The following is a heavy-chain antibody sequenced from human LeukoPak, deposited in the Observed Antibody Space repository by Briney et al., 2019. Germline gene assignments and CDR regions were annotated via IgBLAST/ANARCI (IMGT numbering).Heavy chain of an antibody. CDR1: GGSISSYY. CDR3: ARLGSSGSPIGGFDP. D-gene: IGHD3-22*01. J-gene: IGHJ5*02. Sequence: SETLSLTCTVSGGSISSYYWSWIRQPPGKGLEWIGYIYYSGSTNYNPSLKSRVTISVDTSKNQFSLKLSSVTAADTAVYYCARLGSSGSPIGGFDPWGQGTLVTVSS. V-gene: IGHV4-59*13. CDR2: IYYSGST.